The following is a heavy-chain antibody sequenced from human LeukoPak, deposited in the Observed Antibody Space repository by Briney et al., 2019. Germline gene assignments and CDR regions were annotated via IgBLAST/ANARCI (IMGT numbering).Heavy chain of an antibody. D-gene: IGHD5-24*01. CDR3: ARGRDGYNWKLDY. V-gene: IGHV4-59*10. CDR2: IYTSGST. Sequence: SETLSLTCAVYGGSFSGYYWSWIRQPAGKGLEWIGRIYTSGSTNYNPSLKSRVTISVDTSKNQFSLKLSSVTAADTAVYYCARGRDGYNWKLDYWGQGTLVTVSS. J-gene: IGHJ4*02. CDR1: GGSFSGYY.